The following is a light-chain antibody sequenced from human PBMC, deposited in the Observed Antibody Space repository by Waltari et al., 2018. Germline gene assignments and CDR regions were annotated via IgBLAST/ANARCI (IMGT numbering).Light chain of an antibody. V-gene: IGLV2-14*01. J-gene: IGLJ2*01. CDR3: SSYTSSSTLE. CDR2: DGS. CDR1: SSDVGGYNY. Sequence: QSALTQPASVSGSPGQSITISCTGTSSDVGGYNYVSWYQQHPGKAPKLMIYDGSNRPSGVSNRFSGSKSGNTASRSISGLQAEDEADYYCSSYTSSSTLEFGGGTKLTVL.